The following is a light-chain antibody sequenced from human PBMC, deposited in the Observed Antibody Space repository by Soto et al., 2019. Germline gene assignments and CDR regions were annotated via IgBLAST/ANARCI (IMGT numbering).Light chain of an antibody. J-gene: IGKJ1*01. CDR3: QQFGSSPWT. CDR2: GAS. V-gene: IGKV3-20*01. Sequence: EIVMTQSPATLSVSPGERATLSCRASQSVSSNLAWYQQKPGQAPRLLVYGASSRATGIPDRFSGSGSGTHFTLTISRLEPEDSAEYYCQQFGSSPWTFGQGTKVDIK. CDR1: QSVSSN.